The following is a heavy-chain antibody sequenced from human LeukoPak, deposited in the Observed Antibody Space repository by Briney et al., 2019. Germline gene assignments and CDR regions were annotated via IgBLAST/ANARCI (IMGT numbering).Heavy chain of an antibody. CDR2: INQDGSEK. J-gene: IGHJ4*02. CDR3: ARDEIYYDILTGYRHFDY. CDR1: GLTFDTYW. D-gene: IGHD3-9*01. Sequence: GGSLRLSCIASGLTFDTYWMMWVRQAPGKGLEWVANINQDGSEKKYLDSVKGRFTISRDNAKNSMYLQMNSLRAEDTAVYYCARDEIYYDILTGYRHFDYWGQGTLVTVFS. V-gene: IGHV3-7*01.